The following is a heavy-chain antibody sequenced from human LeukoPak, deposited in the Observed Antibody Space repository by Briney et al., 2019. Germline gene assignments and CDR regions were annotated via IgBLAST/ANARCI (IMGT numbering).Heavy chain of an antibody. Sequence: ASVKVSCKASRYTFTSYGISWLRQAPGQGLEWMGWISAYNGNTNYAQKLQGRVTMTTDTSTSTAYMELRSLRPDDTAVYYCATHNLDYYDSSGYTYWGQGTLVTVSS. V-gene: IGHV1-18*01. D-gene: IGHD3-22*01. CDR3: ATHNLDYYDSSGYTY. CDR1: RYTFTSYG. CDR2: ISAYNGNT. J-gene: IGHJ4*02.